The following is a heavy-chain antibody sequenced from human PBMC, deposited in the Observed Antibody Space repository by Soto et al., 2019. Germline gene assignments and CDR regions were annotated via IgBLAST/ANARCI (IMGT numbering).Heavy chain of an antibody. D-gene: IGHD3-22*01. CDR3: ARDRYYYDSSGYSGYPRDNWFDP. CDR1: GFTFSSYG. Sequence: VGSLRLSCAASGFTFSSYGMHWVRQAPGKGLEWVAVISYDGSNKYYADSVKGRFTISRDNSKNTLYLQMNSLRAEDTAVYYCARDRYYYDSSGYSGYPRDNWFDPWGQGTLVTVSS. CDR2: ISYDGSNK. J-gene: IGHJ5*02. V-gene: IGHV3-30*03.